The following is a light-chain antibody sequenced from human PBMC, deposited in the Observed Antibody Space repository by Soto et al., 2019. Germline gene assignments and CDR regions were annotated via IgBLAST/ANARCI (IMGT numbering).Light chain of an antibody. J-gene: IGLJ2*01. CDR2: DVN. V-gene: IGLV2-14*03. Sequence: QSVLTQPASVSGSPVQSITISCTGTSSDSGAYNFVSWYQQHPGKAPKLMLYDVNIRPSGVSNRFSGSKSGNTASLTISGLQAEDEADYYCTSWTTSTTMIFGGGTKVTVL. CDR3: TSWTTSTTMI. CDR1: SSDSGAYNF.